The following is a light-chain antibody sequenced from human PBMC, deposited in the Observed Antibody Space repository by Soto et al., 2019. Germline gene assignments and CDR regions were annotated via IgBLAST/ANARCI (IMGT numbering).Light chain of an antibody. V-gene: IGLV2-14*03. Sequence: QSALTQPASVSGSPGQSSTISCTGTSSDVGGYNYVSWYQQHPGKAPKLIIYDVTNRPSGVSDRFSGSKSGNTASLTISGLQAEDGTDYYCSSYTSSSTPFVFGTGTKLTVL. CDR1: SSDVGGYNY. CDR3: SSYTSSSTPFV. J-gene: IGLJ1*01. CDR2: DVT.